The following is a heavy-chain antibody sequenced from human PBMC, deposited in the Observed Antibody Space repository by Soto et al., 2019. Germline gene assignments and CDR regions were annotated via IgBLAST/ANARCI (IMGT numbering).Heavy chain of an antibody. D-gene: IGHD3-9*01. V-gene: IGHV3-23*01. CDR3: AKEKDYDILTGYPNYYYYGMDV. CDR2: ISGSGGST. CDR1: GFTFSSYA. J-gene: IGHJ6*02. Sequence: GGSLILSSASSGFTFSSYAMSLVRQAPGKGLEWVSAISGSGGSTYYADSVKGRFTISRDNSKNTLYLQMNSLRAEDTAVYYCAKEKDYDILTGYPNYYYYGMDVWGQGTTVTVSS.